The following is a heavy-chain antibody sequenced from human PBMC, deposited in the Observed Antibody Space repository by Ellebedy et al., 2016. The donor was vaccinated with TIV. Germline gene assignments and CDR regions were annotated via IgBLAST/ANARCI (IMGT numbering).Heavy chain of an antibody. CDR3: ARDKSGYDFEDY. J-gene: IGHJ4*02. CDR2: INQDGSEK. V-gene: IGHV3-7*01. Sequence: GESLKISCAASGFTFSYSWMSWVRQAPGKGLEWVANINQDGSEKYYVDSVKGRFTISRDNAKNSLYLQMNSLRAEDTAVYYCARDKSGYDFEDYWGQGTLVTVSS. D-gene: IGHD5-12*01. CDR1: GFTFSYSW.